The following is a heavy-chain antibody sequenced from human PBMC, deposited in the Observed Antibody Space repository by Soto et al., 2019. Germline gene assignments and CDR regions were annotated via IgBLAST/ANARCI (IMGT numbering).Heavy chain of an antibody. CDR1: GVTLSSSIYY. D-gene: IGHD2-2*01. Sequence: SETLSLTCPVSGVTLSSSIYYWGWLRQPPGKGLEWIGSIYYSGSTYYNPSLKSRVTISVDTSKNQFSLKLSSVTAADTAVYYCARSSAADRRVPAALAGHGANYYYMDVWGKGTTVTVSS. CDR3: ARSSAADRRVPAALAGHGANYYYMDV. CDR2: IYYSGST. J-gene: IGHJ6*03. V-gene: IGHV4-39*01.